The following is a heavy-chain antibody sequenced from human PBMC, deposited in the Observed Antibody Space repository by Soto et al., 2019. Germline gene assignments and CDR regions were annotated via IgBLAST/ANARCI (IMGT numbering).Heavy chain of an antibody. CDR1: GFTFSSYG. V-gene: IGHV3-33*01. Sequence: PGGSLRLSCAASGFTFSSYGMHWVRQAPGKGLEWVAVIWYDGSNKYYADSVKGRFTISRDNSKNTLYLQMNSLRAEDTAVYYCARATPHQWLTYYYYYYMDVWGKGTTVTVSS. CDR2: IWYDGSNK. D-gene: IGHD6-19*01. J-gene: IGHJ6*03. CDR3: ARATPHQWLTYYYYYYMDV.